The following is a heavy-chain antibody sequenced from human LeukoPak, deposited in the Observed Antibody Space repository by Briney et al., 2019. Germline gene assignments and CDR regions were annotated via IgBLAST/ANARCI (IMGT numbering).Heavy chain of an antibody. CDR3: ALELYNWNEEIYYYYGMDV. CDR1: GGSISSSSYY. CDR2: IYYSGST. D-gene: IGHD1-20*01. V-gene: IGHV4-39*01. J-gene: IGHJ6*02. Sequence: PSETLSLTCTASGGSISSSSYYWGWIRQPPGKGLEWIGSIYYSGSTYYNPSLKSRVTISVDTSKNQFSLKLSSVTAADTAVYYCALELYNWNEEIYYYYGMDVWGQGTTVTVSS.